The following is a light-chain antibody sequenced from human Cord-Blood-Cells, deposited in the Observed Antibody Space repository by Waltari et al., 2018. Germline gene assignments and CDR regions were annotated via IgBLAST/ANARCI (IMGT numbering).Light chain of an antibody. CDR1: SSDVGGYNY. CDR2: DVS. J-gene: IGLJ1*01. Sequence: QSALTQPASVSGSPGQSITLSCTGTSSDVGGYNYFSRYQQHPGKAPKLMIYDVSNRPSGVSNRFSGSKSGNTASLTISGLQAEDEADYYCSSYTSSSTLVFGTGTKVTVL. V-gene: IGLV2-14*01. CDR3: SSYTSSSTLV.